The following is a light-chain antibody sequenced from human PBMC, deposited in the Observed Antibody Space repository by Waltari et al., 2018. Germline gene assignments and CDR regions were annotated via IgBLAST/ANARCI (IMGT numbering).Light chain of an antibody. CDR2: GDN. J-gene: IGLJ1*01. CDR1: SSNIVACFD. CDR3: QSYDASLSAYV. V-gene: IGLV1-40*01. Sequence: QSVLSQPPSVSGAPGQTVTIPCPGTSSNIVACFDVHCYHQFPGTAPKLLICGDNNRPSGVPERFSASKSGTSASLAITGLQAEDEGDYYCQSYDASLSAYVFGTGTKVTVL.